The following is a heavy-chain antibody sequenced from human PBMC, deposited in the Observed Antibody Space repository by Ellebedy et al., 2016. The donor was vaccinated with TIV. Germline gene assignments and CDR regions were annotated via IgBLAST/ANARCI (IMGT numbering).Heavy chain of an antibody. D-gene: IGHD2-2*02. CDR2: IYYSGST. CDR1: GGSISNYY. J-gene: IGHJ4*02. V-gene: IGHV4-30-4*01. Sequence: SETLSLXXTVSGGSISNYYWSWIRQPPGKGLEWIGYIYYSGSTYYNPSLKSRVTISVDTSKNQFSLKLSSVTAADTAVYYCARDVRYCSSTSCYIGTFDYWGQGTLVTVSS. CDR3: ARDVRYCSSTSCYIGTFDY.